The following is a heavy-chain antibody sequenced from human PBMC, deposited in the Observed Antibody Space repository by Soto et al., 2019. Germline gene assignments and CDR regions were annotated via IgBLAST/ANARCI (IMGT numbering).Heavy chain of an antibody. Sequence: QVQLVESGGGVVQPGRSLRLSCAASGFTFNSYGMHWVRQAPGKGLEWVAVIWYDGSNKYYADSLKGRFTNSRDNSKNTLYLQTNSLRADDTAVYYCARSHNWNYVGLDYWGQGTLVTVSS. CDR1: GFTFNSYG. J-gene: IGHJ4*02. CDR3: ARSHNWNYVGLDY. D-gene: IGHD1-7*01. CDR2: IWYDGSNK. V-gene: IGHV3-33*01.